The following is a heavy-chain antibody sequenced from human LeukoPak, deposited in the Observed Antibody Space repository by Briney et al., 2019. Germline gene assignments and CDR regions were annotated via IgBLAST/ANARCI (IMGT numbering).Heavy chain of an antibody. D-gene: IGHD3-10*01. J-gene: IGHJ4*02. V-gene: IGHV3-11*01. Sequence: LSLTCAVYGGSFSGYYWSWIRQAPGKGLEWVSYISSSGSTIYYADSVKGRFTISRDNAKNSLYLQMNSLRAEDTAVYYCARGLWFREDFDYWGQGTLVTVSS. CDR3: ARGLWFREDFDY. CDR2: ISSSGSTI. CDR1: GGSFSGYY.